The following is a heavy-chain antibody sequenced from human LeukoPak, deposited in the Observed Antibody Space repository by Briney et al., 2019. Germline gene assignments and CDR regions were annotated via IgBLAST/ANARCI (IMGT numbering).Heavy chain of an antibody. CDR2: FFYSGST. Sequence: SETLSLTCTVSGGSISSYYWSWIRQPPGKGLEWIGYFFYSGSTNYNPSLKSRVTISVDTSKNQFSLKLSSVTAADTAVYYCARAAAGTKGKNWFDPWGQGTLVTVSS. CDR3: ARAAAGTKGKNWFDP. V-gene: IGHV4-59*08. D-gene: IGHD6-13*01. CDR1: GGSISSYY. J-gene: IGHJ5*02.